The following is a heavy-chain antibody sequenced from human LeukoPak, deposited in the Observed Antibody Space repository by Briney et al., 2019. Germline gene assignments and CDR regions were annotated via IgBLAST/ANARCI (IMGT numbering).Heavy chain of an antibody. J-gene: IGHJ4*02. V-gene: IGHV1-2*02. D-gene: IGHD3-3*01. Sequence: ASVKVSCKASGYTFTDYYIHWVRQAPGQGLEWMGWINPNSGGTNYAQRFQGRVTMTRDTSISTLYMELSRLRSDDTALYYCARSSITIFGPFDYWGQGTLVTVSS. CDR1: GYTFTDYY. CDR2: INPNSGGT. CDR3: ARSSITIFGPFDY.